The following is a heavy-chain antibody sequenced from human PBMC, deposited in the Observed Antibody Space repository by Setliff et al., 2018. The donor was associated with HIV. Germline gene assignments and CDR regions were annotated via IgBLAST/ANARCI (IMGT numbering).Heavy chain of an antibody. CDR3: ARGTVVPYYLDY. CDR1: GASISSSSYH. CDR2: IFYSGST. J-gene: IGHJ4*02. V-gene: IGHV4-39*02. Sequence: SETLSLTCTVSGASISSSSYHWGWIRQPPGKELEWIGTIFYSGSTYYNPSLKSRVNMSVDTSKNHFSLSLTSVTAADTAVYYCARGTVVPYYLDYWGQGTLVTVSS. D-gene: IGHD2-15*01.